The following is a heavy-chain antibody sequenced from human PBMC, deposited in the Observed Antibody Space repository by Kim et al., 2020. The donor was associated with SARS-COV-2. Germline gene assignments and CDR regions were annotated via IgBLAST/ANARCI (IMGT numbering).Heavy chain of an antibody. CDR3: ARGYCSGGNCYYFDY. J-gene: IGHJ4*02. D-gene: IGHD2-15*01. V-gene: IGHV4-59*09. Sequence: PPLTSRVFISLDTSKNQFSLKLSSVTASYTAVYYCARGYCSGGNCYYFDYWGQGTLVTVSS.